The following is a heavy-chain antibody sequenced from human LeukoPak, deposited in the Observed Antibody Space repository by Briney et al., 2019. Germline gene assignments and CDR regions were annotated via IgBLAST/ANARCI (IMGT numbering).Heavy chain of an antibody. CDR2: ISGSGGST. CDR3: ARVWELYYFDY. V-gene: IGHV3-23*01. J-gene: IGHJ4*02. Sequence: GGPLRLSCAASGFTFSSYALSWVRQAPGKGLEWVSAISGSGGSTYYADSVKGRFTISRDNSKNTLYLQMNSLRAEDTAVYYCARVWELYYFDYWGQGTLVTVSS. D-gene: IGHD1-26*01. CDR1: GFTFSSYA.